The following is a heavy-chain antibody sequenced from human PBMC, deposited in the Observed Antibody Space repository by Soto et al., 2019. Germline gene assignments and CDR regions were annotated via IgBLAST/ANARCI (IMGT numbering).Heavy chain of an antibody. CDR1: GGSISSYY. CDR2: IYYSGST. J-gene: IGHJ4*02. D-gene: IGHD6-19*01. V-gene: IGHV4-59*08. CDR3: ARLREEQWLGRFDY. Sequence: SQTLSLTCTVSGGSISSYYWSWIRQPPGKGLEWIGYIYYSGSTNYNPSLKSRVTISVDTSKNQFSLKLSSVTAADTAVYYCARLREEQWLGRFDYWGQGNLVTVS.